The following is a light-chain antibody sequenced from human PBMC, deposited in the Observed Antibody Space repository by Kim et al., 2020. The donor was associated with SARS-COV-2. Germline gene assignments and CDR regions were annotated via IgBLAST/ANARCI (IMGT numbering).Light chain of an antibody. CDR2: AAS. CDR3: QQSYSTACT. V-gene: IGKV1-39*01. CDR1: QSITRY. Sequence: SVGDKDTITCRASQSITRYLNLYQQKPGKPPSLLIYAASNLQSGVPSRFSGIGSGTDFTLTISSLQRGDFATYYCQQSYSTACTFGPGTKVDIK. J-gene: IGKJ3*01.